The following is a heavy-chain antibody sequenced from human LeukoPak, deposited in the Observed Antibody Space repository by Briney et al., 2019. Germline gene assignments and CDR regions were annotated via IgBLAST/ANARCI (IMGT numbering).Heavy chain of an antibody. J-gene: IGHJ6*03. D-gene: IGHD3-3*01. V-gene: IGHV1-69*05. CDR3: ARAYYDFWSGSPDYYYYMDV. CDR2: IIPIFGTA. Sequence: SVKVSCKASGGTFSSYAISWVRQAPGQGLGWMGGIIPIFGTANYAQKFQGRVTITTDESTSTAYMELSSLRSEDTAVYYCARAYYDFWSGSPDYYYYMDVWGKGTTVTVSS. CDR1: GGTFSSYA.